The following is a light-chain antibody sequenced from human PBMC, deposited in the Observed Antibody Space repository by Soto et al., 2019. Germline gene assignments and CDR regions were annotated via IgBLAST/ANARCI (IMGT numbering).Light chain of an antibody. CDR2: GNS. V-gene: IGLV1-40*01. J-gene: IGLJ2*01. CDR1: SSNIGAGYD. CDR3: QYYDSSRDVV. Sequence: QSVLTQPPSVSGAPGQRVTISCTGSSSNIGAGYDVHWYQQLPGTAPKLLIYGNSNRPSGVPDRFSGSKSGTSASLAITGLQDEDDADYCCQYYDSSRDVVFGGGTKVTVL.